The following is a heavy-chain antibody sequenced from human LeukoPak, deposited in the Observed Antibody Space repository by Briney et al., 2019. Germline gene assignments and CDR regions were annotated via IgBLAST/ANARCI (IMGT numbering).Heavy chain of an antibody. CDR3: ARAARRELENSILTIVVVPAEWDY. CDR1: GYSISSGYY. Sequence: SETLSLTCTVSGYSISSGYYWGWIRQPLGKGLEWIGSIYHSGSTYYNPSLKSRVTISVDTSKNQFSLKLSSVTVADTAVYYCARAARRELENSILTIVVVPAEWDYWGQGTLVTVSS. CDR2: IYHSGST. J-gene: IGHJ4*02. V-gene: IGHV4-38-2*02. D-gene: IGHD2-2*01.